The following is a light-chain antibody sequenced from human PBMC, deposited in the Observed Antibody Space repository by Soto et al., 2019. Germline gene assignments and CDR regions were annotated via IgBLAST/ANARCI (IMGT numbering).Light chain of an antibody. J-gene: IGLJ3*02. CDR3: QSYDNSLSGSMV. CDR2: ENI. CDR1: SSNIGAGYD. Sequence: QSALTQPPSVSGAPGQRVTISCTGSSSNIGAGYDVHWYQQLPGTAPKLLIYENINRPSGVPDRFSGSKSGTSASLAITGLQAEDEADYYCQSYDNSLSGSMVFGGGTKLTVL. V-gene: IGLV1-40*01.